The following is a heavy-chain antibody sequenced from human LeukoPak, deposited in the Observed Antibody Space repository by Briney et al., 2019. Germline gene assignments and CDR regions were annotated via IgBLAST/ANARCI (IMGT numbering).Heavy chain of an antibody. J-gene: IGHJ4*02. V-gene: IGHV1-2*02. CDR1: GYTFTGYF. CDR2: INPNSGGT. CDR3: TRDGYSYGYTQY. D-gene: IGHD5-18*01. Sequence: ASVKVSCKASGYTFTGYFMHWVRQAPGQGLEWMGWINPNSGGTNYAQKLQGRVTLTTDTSTSTAYMELRSLRSDDTAIYYCTRDGYSYGYTQYWGQGTLVTVSS.